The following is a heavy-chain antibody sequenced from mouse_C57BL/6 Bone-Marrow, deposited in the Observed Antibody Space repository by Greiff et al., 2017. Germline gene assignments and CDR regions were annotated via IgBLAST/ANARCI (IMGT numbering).Heavy chain of an antibody. CDR1: GYTFTRYW. Sequence: QVQLQQPGAELVKPGASVKLSCKASGYTFTRYWMHWVKPRPGQGLELIGMIHPTSGSTNYNEQFKSKATLTVDKSSSPAYMKLSSLTSEDSAVYYCARDGYGSSYVWYFDVWGTGTTVTVSS. J-gene: IGHJ1*03. V-gene: IGHV1-64*01. CDR2: IHPTSGST. D-gene: IGHD1-1*01. CDR3: ARDGYGSSYVWYFDV.